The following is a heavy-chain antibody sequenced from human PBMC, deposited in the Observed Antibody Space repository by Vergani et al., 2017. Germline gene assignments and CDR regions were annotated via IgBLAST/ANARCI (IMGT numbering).Heavy chain of an antibody. J-gene: IGHJ3*02. V-gene: IGHV1-69*02. CDR2: IIPILGIA. CDR1: GGTFSSYT. D-gene: IGHD2-15*01. Sequence: QVQLVQSGAEVKKPGSSVKVSCKASGGTFSSYTISWVRQAPGQGLEWMGGIIPILGIANYAQKFQGRVTITADESTSTAYMELSSLRSEDTAVYYCARGSRAALRANAFDIWGQGTMVTVSS. CDR3: ARGSRAALRANAFDI.